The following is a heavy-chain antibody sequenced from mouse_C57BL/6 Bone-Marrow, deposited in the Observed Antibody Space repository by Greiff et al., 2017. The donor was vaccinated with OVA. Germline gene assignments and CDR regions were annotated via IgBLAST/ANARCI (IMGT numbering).Heavy chain of an antibody. D-gene: IGHD2-4*01. J-gene: IGHJ2*01. Sequence: EVKLVESGGGLVQPGGSLKLSCAASGFTFSDYYMYWVRQTPEKRLEWVAYISNGGGSTYYPDTVKGRFTISRDNAKNTLYLQMSRRKSEDTAMYYCAREAFDYDGGGYYFDYWGQGTTLTVSS. V-gene: IGHV5-12*01. CDR2: ISNGGGST. CDR1: GFTFSDYY. CDR3: AREAFDYDGGGYYFDY.